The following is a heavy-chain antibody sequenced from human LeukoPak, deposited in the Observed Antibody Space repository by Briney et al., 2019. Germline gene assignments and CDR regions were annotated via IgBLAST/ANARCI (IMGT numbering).Heavy chain of an antibody. D-gene: IGHD5-18*01. V-gene: IGHV1-69*04. CDR1: GGTFSSYA. CDR3: ARDREGTAMVTVLDY. J-gene: IGHJ4*02. CDR2: IIPILGIA. Sequence: ASVKVSCKASGGTFSSYAISWVRQAPGQGLEWMGRIIPILGIANYAQKFQGRVTITADKSTSTAYMELSSLRSEDTAVYYCARDREGTAMVTVLDYWGQGTLVTVSS.